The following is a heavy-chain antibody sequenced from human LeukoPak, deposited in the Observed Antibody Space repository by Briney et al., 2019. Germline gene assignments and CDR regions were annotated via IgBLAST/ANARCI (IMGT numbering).Heavy chain of an antibody. CDR3: ARVVVGFDY. J-gene: IGHJ4*02. CDR2: INHSGST. CDR1: GGSFSGYY. V-gene: IGHV4-34*01. Sequence: SETLSLTCAVYGGSFSGYYWSWIRQPPGKGLEWIGEINHSGSTNYNPSLKSRVTISVDTSKNQFPLKLSSVTAADTAVYYCARVVVGFDYWGQGTLVTVSS. D-gene: IGHD2-2*01.